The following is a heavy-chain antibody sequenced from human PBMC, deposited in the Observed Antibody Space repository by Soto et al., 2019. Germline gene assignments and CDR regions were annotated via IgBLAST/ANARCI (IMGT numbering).Heavy chain of an antibody. CDR1: GFPFRSYV. J-gene: IGHJ4*02. V-gene: IGHV3-30*03. CDR3: VGSGSYTD. Sequence: GGSLRLSCGSSGFPFRSYVMHWVRQAPGKGLEWVAVISYDGSKKYYADSVRGRFTISRDNAENSLYLQMNNLRADDTAVYYCVGSGSYTDWGQGTRVTVSA. D-gene: IGHD3-10*01. CDR2: ISYDGSKK.